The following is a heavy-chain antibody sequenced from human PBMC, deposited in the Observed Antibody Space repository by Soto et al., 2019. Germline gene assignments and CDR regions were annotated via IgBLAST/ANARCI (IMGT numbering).Heavy chain of an antibody. CDR3: ARDRPYTYDSSGYLDY. CDR1: GFTFSDYY. V-gene: IGHV3-11*01. CDR2: ITSSGSSI. D-gene: IGHD3-22*01. J-gene: IGHJ4*02. Sequence: QVQLVESGGGLVKPGGSLRLSCAASGFTFSDYYMSWIRQVPGKGLEWVSSITSSGSSIYYADSVKGRFTISRDNAKNSLYLQMNSLRAEDTAVYYCARDRPYTYDSSGYLDYWGQGTLVTVSS.